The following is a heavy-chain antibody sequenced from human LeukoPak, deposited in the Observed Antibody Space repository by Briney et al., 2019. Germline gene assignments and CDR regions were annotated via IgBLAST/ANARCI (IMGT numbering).Heavy chain of an antibody. CDR1: GFTFSDYY. CDR3: ARDHFGSWYGS. D-gene: IGHD2-15*01. CDR2: ISGSSNFA. Sequence: PGGSLRLSCAASGFTFSDYYMSWIRQAPGKGLEWVSYISGSSNFANYADSVKGRFTISRDNAKNSLYLLLNSLRAEDTAVYYCARDHFGSWYGSWGQGILVTVSS. J-gene: IGHJ5*01. V-gene: IGHV3-11*05.